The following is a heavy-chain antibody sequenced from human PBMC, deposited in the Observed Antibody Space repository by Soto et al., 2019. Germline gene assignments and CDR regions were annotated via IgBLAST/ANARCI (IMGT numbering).Heavy chain of an antibody. J-gene: IGHJ4*02. Sequence: GGSLRLSCAASGFTFSSYAMSWVRQAPGKGLEWVSAISGSGGSTYYADSGKGRFTISRDNSKNTLYLQMNSLRAEDTAVYYCASRIAVAGGFDYWGQGTLVTVSS. CDR2: ISGSGGST. CDR1: GFTFSSYA. V-gene: IGHV3-23*01. D-gene: IGHD6-19*01. CDR3: ASRIAVAGGFDY.